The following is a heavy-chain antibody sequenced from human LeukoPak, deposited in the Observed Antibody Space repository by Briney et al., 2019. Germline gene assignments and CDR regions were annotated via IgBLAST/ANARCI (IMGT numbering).Heavy chain of an antibody. D-gene: IGHD6-19*01. V-gene: IGHV3-15*01. CDR2: IKSKTEGGTT. CDR3: TTRTLSIAVAGMDYFDY. CDR1: GFTFSNAW. J-gene: IGHJ4*02. Sequence: GGSLRLSCAASGFTFSNAWMGWVRQAPGKGLEWVGRIKSKTEGGTTDYAAPVKGRFNISSDDSNNPLYLQMNSLKTEDTAVYYCTTRTLSIAVAGMDYFDYWGQGTLVTVSS.